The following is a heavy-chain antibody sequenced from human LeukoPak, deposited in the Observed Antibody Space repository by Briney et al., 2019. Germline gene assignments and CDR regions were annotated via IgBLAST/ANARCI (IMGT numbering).Heavy chain of an antibody. CDR2: IYPGDSDT. V-gene: IGHV5-51*01. CDR3: ARRSTVTYYGMDV. Sequence: GESLKISCKGSGYSSTSYWIGWVRQMPGKGLEWMGIIYPGDSDTRYSPSFQGQVTISADKSISTAYLQWSSLKASDTAMYYCARRSTVTYYGMDVWGQGTTVTVSS. D-gene: IGHD4-17*01. CDR1: GYSSTSYW. J-gene: IGHJ6*02.